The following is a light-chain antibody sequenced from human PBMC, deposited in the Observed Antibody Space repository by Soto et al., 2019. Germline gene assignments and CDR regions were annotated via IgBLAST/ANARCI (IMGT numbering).Light chain of an antibody. CDR2: DAS. Sequence: DIVLTQSPGTLSLSPGERATLSCRASQSVRSRYLAWYQQKAGQAPRLLIYDASRRATGIPDRFSGSGSGTDFALTISRLEHEEFAVYYCQQYGSSVTFGGGTKVEIK. V-gene: IGKV3-20*01. CDR3: QQYGSSVT. CDR1: QSVRSRY. J-gene: IGKJ4*01.